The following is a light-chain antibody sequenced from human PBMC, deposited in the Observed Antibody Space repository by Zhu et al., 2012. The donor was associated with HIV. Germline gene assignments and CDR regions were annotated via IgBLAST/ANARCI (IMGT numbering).Light chain of an antibody. V-gene: IGKV1-5*03. CDR3: QHLTIYPT. J-gene: IGKJ4*01. CDR1: QSVHKW. Sequence: DIQMTQSPSTLSASVGDRVTITCRASQSVHKWLAWYQQKPEKAPKLVIYEASTLETGVPSRFSGSGSGTEFTLTISSLQPEDFATYYCQHLTIYPTFGGGSKVEMK. CDR2: EAS.